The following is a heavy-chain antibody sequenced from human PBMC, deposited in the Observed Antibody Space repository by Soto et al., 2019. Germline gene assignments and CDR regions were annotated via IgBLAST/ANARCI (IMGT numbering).Heavy chain of an antibody. J-gene: IGHJ4*02. CDR1: GYTVTSYA. CDR2: INAGNGNT. D-gene: IGHD5-12*01. Sequence: ASVKVSCKASGYTVTSYAMHWVRQARGQRLEWMGWINAGNGNTKYSQKFQGRVTITRDTSASTAYMELSSLRSDATPVSSCARQAEGGHNYGYWRQGPLVTVSS. CDR3: ARQAEGGHNYGY. V-gene: IGHV1-3*01.